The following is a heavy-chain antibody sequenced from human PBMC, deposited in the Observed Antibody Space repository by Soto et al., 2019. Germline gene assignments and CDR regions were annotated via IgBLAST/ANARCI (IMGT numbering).Heavy chain of an antibody. CDR2: IYHSGST. CDR3: ARETPSFDY. J-gene: IGHJ4*02. V-gene: IGHV4-38-2*02. CDR1: GYSISSGYY. Sequence: SETLSLTCAVSGYSISSGYYWGWIRQPPGKGLEWIGSIYHSGSTYYNPSLKSRVTILVDTSKNQFSLKLSSVTAADTAVHYCARETPSFDYWGQGTQVTVSS.